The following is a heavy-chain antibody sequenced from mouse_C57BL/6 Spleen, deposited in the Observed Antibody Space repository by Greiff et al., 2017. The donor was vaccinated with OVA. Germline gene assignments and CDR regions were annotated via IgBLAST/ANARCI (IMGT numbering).Heavy chain of an antibody. V-gene: IGHV1-64*01. CDR2: IHPNSGST. J-gene: IGHJ2*01. Sequence: VQLQQPGAELVKPGASVKLSCKASGYTFTSYWMHWVKQRPGQGLEWIGMIHPNSGSTNYNEKFKSKATLTVDKSSSTAYMQLSSLTSEDSAVYYCERSFDGYFDYWGQGTTLTVSS. CDR3: ERSFDGYFDY. CDR1: GYTFTSYW. D-gene: IGHD2-3*01.